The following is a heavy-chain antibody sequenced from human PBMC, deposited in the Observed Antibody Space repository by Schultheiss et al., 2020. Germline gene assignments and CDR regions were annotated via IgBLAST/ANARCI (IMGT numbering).Heavy chain of an antibody. V-gene: IGHV3-30*18. CDR1: GFTFSSYG. Sequence: GGSLRLSCAASGFTFSSYGMHWVRQAPGKGLEWVAVISYDGSNKYYADSVKGRFTISRDNSKNTLYLQMNSLRAEDTAVYYCAKGLYGSGSYYNAPFDYWGQGSLVTVSS. CDR2: ISYDGSNK. J-gene: IGHJ4*02. D-gene: IGHD3-10*01. CDR3: AKGLYGSGSYYNAPFDY.